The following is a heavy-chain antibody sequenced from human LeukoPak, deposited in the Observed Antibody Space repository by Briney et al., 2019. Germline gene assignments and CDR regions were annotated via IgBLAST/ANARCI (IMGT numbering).Heavy chain of an antibody. CDR3: AKGGGWLYYFDY. Sequence: GGSLRLSCAASGFTFSSYGMHWVRQTPGKGLEWVSAISGRGESTYYADSVQGRFTISRDNSKNTLYLQINSLRAEDTAVYYCAKGGGWLYYFDYWGQGTLVTVSS. CDR1: GFTFSSYG. V-gene: IGHV3-23*01. J-gene: IGHJ4*02. D-gene: IGHD6-19*01. CDR2: ISGRGEST.